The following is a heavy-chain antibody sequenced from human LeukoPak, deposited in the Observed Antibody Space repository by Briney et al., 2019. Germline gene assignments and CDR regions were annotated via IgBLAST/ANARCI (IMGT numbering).Heavy chain of an antibody. D-gene: IGHD2-2*01. CDR2: INSHGGLT. Sequence: GGSLMHSCEASGFTFNLYAMHWVRQAPGKGLDYVSAINSHGGLTYYAKSVKGRFTISRDNSKNTLYLQMGSLRTEDMAVYYCVRGGFSTESLTIAYSGQGCVVTVSS. CDR1: GFTFNLYA. CDR3: VRGGFSTESLTIAY. V-gene: IGHV3-64*01. J-gene: IGHJ4*02.